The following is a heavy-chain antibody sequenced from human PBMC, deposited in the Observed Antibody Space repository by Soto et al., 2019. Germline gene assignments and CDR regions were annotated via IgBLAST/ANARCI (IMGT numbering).Heavy chain of an antibody. D-gene: IGHD6-19*01. CDR3: AREDGIAVAGFDY. J-gene: IGHJ4*02. CDR2: IIPILGIA. Sequence: QVQLVQSGAEVKKPGSSVKVSCKASGGTFSSYTISWVRQAPGQGLEWMGRIIPILGIANYAQKFQGRVTSTADKSTRTAYMELSSLRSEDTAVYYCAREDGIAVAGFDYCGQGTLVTVSS. CDR1: GGTFSSYT. V-gene: IGHV1-69*08.